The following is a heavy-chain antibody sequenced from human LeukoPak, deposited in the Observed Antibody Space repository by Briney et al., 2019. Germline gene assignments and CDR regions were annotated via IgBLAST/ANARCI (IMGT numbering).Heavy chain of an antibody. D-gene: IGHD4-11*01. CDR1: GFTFSDYY. CDR3: ARASTVTTLGYRLLCNWFDP. CDR2: ISSSGSTI. Sequence: GGSLRLSCAASGFTFSDYYMSWIRQAPGKGLEWVSYISSSGSTIYYADSVKGRFTISRDNAKNSLYLQMNSLRAEDTAVYYCARASTVTTLGYRLLCNWFDPWGQGTLVTVSS. J-gene: IGHJ5*02. V-gene: IGHV3-11*01.